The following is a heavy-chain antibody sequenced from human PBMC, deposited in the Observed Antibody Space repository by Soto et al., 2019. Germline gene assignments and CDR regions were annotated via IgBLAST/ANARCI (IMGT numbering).Heavy chain of an antibody. Sequence: GGSLRLSCAASGFTFISYGMHWVLQAPGKGLEWVAVIWYDGSNKYYADSVKGRFTISRDNSKNTLYLQMNSLRAEDTAVYYCARDLWYQLPTYYYSGMDVWGQGTTFTFSS. CDR3: ARDLWYQLPTYYYSGMDV. J-gene: IGHJ6*02. D-gene: IGHD2-2*01. CDR1: GFTFISYG. V-gene: IGHV3-33*01. CDR2: IWYDGSNK.